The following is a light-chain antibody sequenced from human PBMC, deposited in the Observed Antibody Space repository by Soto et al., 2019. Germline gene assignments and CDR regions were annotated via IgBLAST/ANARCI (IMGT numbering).Light chain of an antibody. J-gene: IGLJ1*01. CDR3: SSYTSSRAYV. CDR1: SSDVGGYTY. Sequence: QSVLTQPASVTGFPVQSITISRTPTSSDVGGYTYVSWYQQQSGKAPKLMIHEVSNRPSGVSNRFSGSKSGNTASLTISGLQAEDEADYYCSSYTSSRAYVFGIGTKVTVL. V-gene: IGLV2-14*01. CDR2: EVS.